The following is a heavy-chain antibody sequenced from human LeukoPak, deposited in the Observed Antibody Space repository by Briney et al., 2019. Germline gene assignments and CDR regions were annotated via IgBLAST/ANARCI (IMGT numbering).Heavy chain of an antibody. J-gene: IGHJ6*03. CDR1: GGSISSYY. D-gene: IGHD5-18*01. CDR3: ARVRGAQYSPYYMDV. Sequence: SETLSLTCTVSGGSISSYYWSWIRQPPGKGLEWTGYIYYSGSTNYNPSLKSRVTISVDTSKNQFSLKLSSVTAADTAVYYCARVRGAQYSPYYMDVWGKGTTVTVSS. CDR2: IYYSGST. V-gene: IGHV4-59*01.